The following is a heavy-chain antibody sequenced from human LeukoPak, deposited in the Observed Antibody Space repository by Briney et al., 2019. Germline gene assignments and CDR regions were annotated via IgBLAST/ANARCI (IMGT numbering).Heavy chain of an antibody. J-gene: IGHJ5*02. CDR1: GGSFSGYY. CDR2: INHSGST. Sequence: SETLSLTCAVYGGSFSGYYWSWIRQPPGKGLEWIGEINHSGSTNYNPSLKSRVTISVDTSKNQFSLKLSSVTAADTAVYYCARDPWYPSHWFDPWGQGTLVTVSS. D-gene: IGHD2-15*01. V-gene: IGHV4-34*01. CDR3: ARDPWYPSHWFDP.